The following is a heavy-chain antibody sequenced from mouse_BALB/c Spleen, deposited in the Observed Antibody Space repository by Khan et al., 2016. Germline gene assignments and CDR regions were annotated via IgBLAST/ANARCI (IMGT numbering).Heavy chain of an antibody. CDR2: INPDSSTI. D-gene: IGHD1-1*01. J-gene: IGHJ4*01. CDR3: ARRGYYFSMDY. CDR1: GFDFSRYW. Sequence: EVKLLESGGGLVQPGGSLKLSCAASGFDFSRYWMSWVRQAPGKGLEWIEEINPDSSTINYMPSLKDKFIISRDNAKNTLYLQMSKVRSEDTALYYCARRGYYFSMDYWGQGTSVTVSS. V-gene: IGHV4-1*02.